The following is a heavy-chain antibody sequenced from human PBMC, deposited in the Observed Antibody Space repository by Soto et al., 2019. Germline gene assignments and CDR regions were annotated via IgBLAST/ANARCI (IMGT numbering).Heavy chain of an antibody. CDR1: GGTFNNYA. CDR3: ASSYGTSWYGDY. D-gene: IGHD6-13*01. V-gene: IGHV1-69*01. Sequence: QLVLVQSGAEVKKPGSSVTVSCKASGGTFNNYAVTWVRQAPGQGLEWIGGIIPVIGSANYAQKFQGRVTISADESTSTAYMDLNSLRSEDTAVYYCASSYGTSWYGDYWGQGTLVTVS. CDR2: IIPVIGSA. J-gene: IGHJ4*02.